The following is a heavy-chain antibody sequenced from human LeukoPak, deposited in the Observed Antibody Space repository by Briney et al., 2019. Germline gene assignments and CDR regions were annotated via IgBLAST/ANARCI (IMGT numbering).Heavy chain of an antibody. CDR3: ARDRHDYTHYFDY. CDR2: ISYDGSNK. V-gene: IGHV3-30-3*01. CDR1: GFTFSSYA. J-gene: IGHJ4*02. Sequence: GGSLRLSCAASGFTFSSYAMHWVRQAPGKGLEWVAVISYDGSNKYYADSVKGRFTISRDNSKNTLYLQMNSLRAEDTAVYYCARDRHDYTHYFDYWGQGTLVTVSS. D-gene: IGHD4-11*01.